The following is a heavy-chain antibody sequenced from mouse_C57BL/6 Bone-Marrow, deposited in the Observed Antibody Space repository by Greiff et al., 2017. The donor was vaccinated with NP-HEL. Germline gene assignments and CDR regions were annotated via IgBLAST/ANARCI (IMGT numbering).Heavy chain of an antibody. V-gene: IGHV5-12*01. CDR1: GFTFSDYY. J-gene: IGHJ4*01. CDR2: ISNGGGST. Sequence: EVQRVESGGGLVQPGGSLKLSCAASGFTFSDYYMYWVRQTPEKRLEWVAYISNGGGSTYYPDTVKGRFTISRDNAKNTLYLQMSRLKSEDTAMYYCARLGTAMDYWGQGTSVTVSS. CDR3: ARLGTAMDY. D-gene: IGHD4-1*01.